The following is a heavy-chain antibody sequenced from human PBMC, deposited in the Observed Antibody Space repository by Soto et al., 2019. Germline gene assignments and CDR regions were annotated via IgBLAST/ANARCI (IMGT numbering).Heavy chain of an antibody. V-gene: IGHV1-3*01. D-gene: IGHD6-19*01. J-gene: IGHJ4*02. CDR3: ARAVAVAADFDY. CDR1: GYTLTCYA. CDR2: INAGNGNT. Sequence: APVKGSFQASGYTLTCYALHLVGPAPGQRLEWMGWINAGNGNTKYSQKFQGRVTITRDTSASTAYMELSSLRSEDTAVYYCARAVAVAADFDYWGQGTLVTVSS.